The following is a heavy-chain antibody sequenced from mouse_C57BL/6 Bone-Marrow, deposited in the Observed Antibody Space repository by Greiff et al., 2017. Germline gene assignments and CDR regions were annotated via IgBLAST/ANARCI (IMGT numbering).Heavy chain of an antibody. Sequence: EVKLVESGGGLVQPGGSLKLSCAASGFTFSDYGMAWVRQAPRQGPEWVAFISNLAYSIYYADTVTGRFTISRENAKNTPYLEMSSLRSEDTAMYYCARQGLWYAMDYWGQGTSVTVSS. V-gene: IGHV5-15*01. D-gene: IGHD1-1*02. J-gene: IGHJ4*01. CDR3: ARQGLWYAMDY. CDR1: GFTFSDYG. CDR2: ISNLAYSI.